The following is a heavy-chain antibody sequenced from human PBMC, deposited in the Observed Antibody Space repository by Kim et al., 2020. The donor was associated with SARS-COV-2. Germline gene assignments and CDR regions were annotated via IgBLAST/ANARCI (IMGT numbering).Heavy chain of an antibody. Sequence: ASVKVSCKASGYTFTRYIVHWVRQAPGQGLQYMGWINAGNGNTGYSQQFKGRVTITRDTSANTAYMEVNSLRSEDTAVYFCATDVSGGGNYWGQGTLVTVSS. D-gene: IGHD2-21*01. CDR1: GYTFTRYI. CDR2: INAGNGNT. V-gene: IGHV1-3*01. J-gene: IGHJ4*02. CDR3: ATDVSGGGNY.